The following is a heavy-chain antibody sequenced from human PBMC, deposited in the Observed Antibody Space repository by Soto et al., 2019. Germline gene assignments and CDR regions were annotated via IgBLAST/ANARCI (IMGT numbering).Heavy chain of an antibody. J-gene: IGHJ4*02. D-gene: IGHD1-7*01. CDR1: GFTFSSYG. V-gene: IGHV3-33*01. CDR2: IWYDGSNK. Sequence: QVQLVESGGGVVQPGRSLRLSCAASGFTFSSYGMHWVRQAPGKGLEWVAVIWYDGSNKYYADSVKGRFTISRDNSKNTLYLQMNSLRAEDTAVYYCARDRGVVTGTTCYFDYWGQGTLVTVSS. CDR3: ARDRGVVTGTTCYFDY.